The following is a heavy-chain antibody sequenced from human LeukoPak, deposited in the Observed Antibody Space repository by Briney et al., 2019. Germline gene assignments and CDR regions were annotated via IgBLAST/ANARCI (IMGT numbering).Heavy chain of an antibody. CDR3: AKDRSFTYYYDSSAPGNWFDH. CDR2: ISGDGGST. V-gene: IGHV3-43*02. CDR1: GFTFNDYA. D-gene: IGHD3-22*01. J-gene: IGHJ5*02. Sequence: GGSLRLSCAASGFTFNDYAMHWVRQAPGKGLEWVSLISGDGGSTYYADSVKGRFTISRDNSKNSLYLQMNSLRTEDTALYYCAKDRSFTYYYDSSAPGNWFDHWGQGTLVTVSS.